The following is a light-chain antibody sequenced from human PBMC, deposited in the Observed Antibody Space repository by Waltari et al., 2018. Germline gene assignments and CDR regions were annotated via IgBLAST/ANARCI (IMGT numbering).Light chain of an antibody. J-gene: IGLJ3*02. CDR2: VKSGGSH. Sequence: QQPEKGPRYLIKVKSGGSHSKGDEIPDRFSGSSSGAERYLTITSLQSEDEADYYWQTGGHGTWVFGGGTKLTV. V-gene: IGLV4-69*01. CDR3: QTGGHGTWV.